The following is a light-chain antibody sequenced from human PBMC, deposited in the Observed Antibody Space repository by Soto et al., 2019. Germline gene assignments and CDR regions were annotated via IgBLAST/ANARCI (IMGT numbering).Light chain of an antibody. CDR3: SSYTSTNTI. CDR2: EVS. CDR1: SNDVGGYNY. V-gene: IGLV2-14*01. Sequence: QSALTQPASVSGSPGQSITISCTGTSNDVGGYNYVSWYQQHPGKAPKLIISEVSNRPSGVSNRFSGSKSGNTASLTISGLQAEDEADYYCSSYTSTNTIFGGGTQLTVL. J-gene: IGLJ2*01.